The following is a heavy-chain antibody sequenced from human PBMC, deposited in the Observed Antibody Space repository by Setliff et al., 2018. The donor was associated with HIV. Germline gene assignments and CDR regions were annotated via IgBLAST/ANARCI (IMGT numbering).Heavy chain of an antibody. CDR3: AKHECSGGCYYYMDV. V-gene: IGHV4-31*03. CDR1: GVSVGSGDYY. J-gene: IGHJ6*03. Sequence: SETLSLTCSVSGVSVGSGDYYWHWIRQHPGKGLEWIGYIYYSGSTYYNPSLKSRVTISVDTSKNQFSLKLSSVTAADTAVYYCAKHECSGGCYYYMDVWGKGIMVTVSS. CDR2: IYYSGST. D-gene: IGHD2-15*01.